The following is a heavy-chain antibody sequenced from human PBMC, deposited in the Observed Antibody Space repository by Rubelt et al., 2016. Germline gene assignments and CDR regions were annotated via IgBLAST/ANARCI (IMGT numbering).Heavy chain of an antibody. CDR2: INGGNDNT. J-gene: IGHJ4*02. CDR1: GYIFTNYA. Sequence: QVQLVQSGTEVKKPGASVKVSCKASGYIFTNYAMHWVRQAPGQRLEWMGWINGGNDNTKYSQKFQGRVTITRDTSASIAYMELSSLGSEDTAVYYCARDKSLADWGQGTLVTVSS. CDR3: ARDKSLAD. V-gene: IGHV1-3*01.